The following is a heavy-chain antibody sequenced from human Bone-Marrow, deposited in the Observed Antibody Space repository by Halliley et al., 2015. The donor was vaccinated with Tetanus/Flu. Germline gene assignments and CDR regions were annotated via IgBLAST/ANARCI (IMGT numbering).Heavy chain of an antibody. CDR2: VYPGDSYT. Sequence: KGREWLGIVYPGDSYTTSSPSFQGQVTISADKSISTAYLAWHNLKTLDTAMYFCARTPYWYFDLWGRGALVTVSA. J-gene: IGHJ2*01. V-gene: IGHV5-51*01. CDR3: ARTPYWYFDL.